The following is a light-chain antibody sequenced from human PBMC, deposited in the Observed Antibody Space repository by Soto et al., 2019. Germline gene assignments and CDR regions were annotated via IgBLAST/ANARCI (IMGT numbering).Light chain of an antibody. CDR2: EGS. V-gene: IGLV2-14*02. CDR1: SSDVGSYNL. Sequence: QSALTQPASVSGSPGQSITISCTGTSSDVGSYNLVSWYQQHPGKAPKLMIYEGSKRPSGVSNRFSGSKSGNTASLTISGLQAEDEAYYYCSSYTTSTSFILFGGGTKVTVL. CDR3: SSYTTSTSFIL. J-gene: IGLJ2*01.